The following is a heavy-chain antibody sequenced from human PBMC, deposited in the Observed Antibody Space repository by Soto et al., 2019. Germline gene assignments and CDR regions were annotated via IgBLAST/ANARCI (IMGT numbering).Heavy chain of an antibody. Sequence: GGSLRLSCAASGFTFSSYAMSWVRQAPGKGLEWVSAISGSGGSTYYADSVKGRFTISRDNSKNTLYLQMNSLRAEDTAVYYCAKPRYYDFWSGYYELYYFDYWGQGTLVTVSS. J-gene: IGHJ4*02. D-gene: IGHD3-3*01. CDR1: GFTFSSYA. CDR2: ISGSGGST. V-gene: IGHV3-23*01. CDR3: AKPRYYDFWSGYYELYYFDY.